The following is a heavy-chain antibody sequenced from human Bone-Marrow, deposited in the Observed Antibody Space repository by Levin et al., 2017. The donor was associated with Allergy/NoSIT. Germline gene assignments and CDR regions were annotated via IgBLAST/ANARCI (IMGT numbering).Heavy chain of an antibody. CDR1: GFTFSHYG. J-gene: IGHJ6*02. CDR3: AKDRGLLNVIVVPIMDV. Sequence: PGGSLRLSCAASGFTFSHYGFHWVRQAPGKGLDWVAFIPYDGSYQNYADSVKGRFTVSRDNSKNTIYLEMNSLRAEDTAVYYCAKDRGLLNVIVVPIMDVWGQGTTVTVTS. D-gene: IGHD3-22*01. V-gene: IGHV3-30*02. CDR2: IPYDGSYQ.